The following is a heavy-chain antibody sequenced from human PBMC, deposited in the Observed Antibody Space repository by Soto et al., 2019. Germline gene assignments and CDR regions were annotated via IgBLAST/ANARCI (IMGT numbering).Heavy chain of an antibody. CDR3: ARGGYYDSSGSRNYHYYGMNV. J-gene: IGHJ6*02. Sequence: GASVKVSCKVSGYTLTELSMHWVRQAPGKGLEWMGGFDPEDGETIYAQKFQGRVTMTEDTSTDTAYMELSSLRSDDTAMYYCARGGYYDSSGSRNYHYYGMNVWGQGTTVTVSS. CDR1: GYTLTELS. CDR2: FDPEDGET. V-gene: IGHV1-24*01. D-gene: IGHD3-22*01.